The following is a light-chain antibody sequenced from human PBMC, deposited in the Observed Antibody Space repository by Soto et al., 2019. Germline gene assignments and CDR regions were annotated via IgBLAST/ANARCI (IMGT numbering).Light chain of an antibody. J-gene: IGKJ3*01. Sequence: EIVLTQSPATLSLSPGERATLSCRASQRVSSNLACYQQKPGQAPRLLIYGASTRATGMPARFSGSGSGTEFTLTISSLQSEDFAVYYCQQYNNWPSLFGPGTKVDIK. CDR2: GAS. V-gene: IGKV3-15*01. CDR1: QRVSSN. CDR3: QQYNNWPSL.